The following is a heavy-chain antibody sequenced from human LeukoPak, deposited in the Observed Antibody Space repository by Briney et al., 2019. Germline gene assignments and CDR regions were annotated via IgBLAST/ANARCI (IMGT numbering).Heavy chain of an antibody. CDR1: GGSISSSSYY. D-gene: IGHD2-15*01. V-gene: IGHV4-39*01. J-gene: IGHJ4*02. CDR3: ASIYCSGGSCYPDY. CDR2: IYYSGST. Sequence: PSETLSLTCTVSGGSISSSSYYWGWIRQPPGKGLEWIGSIYYSGSTYYNPSLKSRVTISVDTSKNQFSLKLSSVTAADTAVYYCASIYCSGGSCYPDYWGQGTLVTVSS.